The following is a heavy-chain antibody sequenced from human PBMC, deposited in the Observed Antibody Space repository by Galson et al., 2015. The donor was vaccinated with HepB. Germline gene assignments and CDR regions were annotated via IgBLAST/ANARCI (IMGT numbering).Heavy chain of an antibody. CDR3: AKDGGRGYTYGPNWFDP. CDR1: GFTFRSYG. V-gene: IGHV3-30*18. J-gene: IGHJ5*02. D-gene: IGHD5-18*01. Sequence: SLRLSCAAAGFTFRSYGLHWVRQAPGKGPEWVAVVSYDGSNKYYADSVKGRFTISRDNSKNTLYLQMNSLRAEDTAIYYCAKDGGRGYTYGPNWFDPWGHGTLVTVSS. CDR2: VSYDGSNK.